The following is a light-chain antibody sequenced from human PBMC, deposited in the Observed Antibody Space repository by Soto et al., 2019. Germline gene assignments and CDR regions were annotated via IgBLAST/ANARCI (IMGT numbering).Light chain of an antibody. J-gene: IGKJ2*01. CDR1: QSVTSY. V-gene: IGKV3-11*01. CDR3: QQRSNWPPVYT. CDR2: AAS. Sequence: EVVLTQSPATLSLSPGERATLSCRASQSVTSYLAWYQQKPGQAPRLLIYAASNRATGIPARFSGSGSGTDFTLTISSLEPEDFAVDYCQQRSNWPPVYTFGQGTKLELK.